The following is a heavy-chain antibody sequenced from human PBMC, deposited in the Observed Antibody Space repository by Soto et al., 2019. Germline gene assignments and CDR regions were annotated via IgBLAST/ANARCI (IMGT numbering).Heavy chain of an antibody. V-gene: IGHV1-69*13. Sequence: GASVKVSCKASGGTFSSYAISWVRQAPGQGLEWMGGIIPIFGTANYAQKFQGRVTITADESTSTAYMELSSLRSEDTAVYYCARVVEDIVDVRPLSYYYGMDVWGQGTTVTVSS. J-gene: IGHJ6*02. CDR3: ARVVEDIVDVRPLSYYYGMDV. CDR2: IIPIFGTA. D-gene: IGHD5-12*01. CDR1: GGTFSSYA.